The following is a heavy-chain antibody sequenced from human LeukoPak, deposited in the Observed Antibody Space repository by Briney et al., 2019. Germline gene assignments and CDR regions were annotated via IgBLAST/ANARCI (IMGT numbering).Heavy chain of an antibody. D-gene: IGHD4-23*01. CDR2: IYYSGST. CDR3: ARAGSSSRGNLRFDP. Sequence: PSETLSLTCTVSGGSISSGDYYWSWIRQPPGKGLEWIGYIYYSGSTNYNPSLKSRVTISVDTSKNQFSLKLSSVTAADTAVYYCARAGSSSRGNLRFDPWGQGTLVTVSS. CDR1: GGSISSGDYY. V-gene: IGHV4-61*08. J-gene: IGHJ5*02.